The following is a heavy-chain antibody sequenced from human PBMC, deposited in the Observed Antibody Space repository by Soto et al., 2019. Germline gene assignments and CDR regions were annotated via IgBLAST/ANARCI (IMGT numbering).Heavy chain of an antibody. CDR3: AKGEGIAAAAY. J-gene: IGHJ4*02. CDR2: ISYDGSNK. V-gene: IGHV3-30*18. Sequence: PGGSLRLSCAASGFTFSSYGMHWVRQAPGKGLEWVAVISYDGSNKYYADSVKGRFTISRDNSKNTLYLQMNSLRAEDTAVYYCAKGEGIAAAAYWGQGTLVTVSS. CDR1: GFTFSSYG. D-gene: IGHD6-13*01.